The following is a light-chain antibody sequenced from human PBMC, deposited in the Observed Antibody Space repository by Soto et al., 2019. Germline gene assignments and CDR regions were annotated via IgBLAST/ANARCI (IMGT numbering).Light chain of an antibody. V-gene: IGLV1-40*01. CDR3: QSYDSSLSALYV. CDR1: SSNIGAGYD. CDR2: GNS. Sequence: QSVLTQPPSVSGAPGQRVTISCTGSSSNIGAGYDVHWYQQLPGTAPKLLIYGNSNRSSGVPDRFSGSKSGTSASLAITGLQAEDEADYYCQSYDSSLSALYVFGTGTKLTVL. J-gene: IGLJ1*01.